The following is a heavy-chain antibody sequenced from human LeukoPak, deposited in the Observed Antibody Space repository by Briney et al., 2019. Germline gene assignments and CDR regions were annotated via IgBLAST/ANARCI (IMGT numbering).Heavy chain of an antibody. CDR2: IRTKGNNDAT. Sequence: GGSLRLSCAASGFSFSGSAMHWVRQASGKGLKWVGHIRTKGNNDATAYAASVKGRFTISRDDSKNTAYLQMNSLKTEDTAVYYCTGSSSGYWGQGTLVTVSS. D-gene: IGHD6-6*01. CDR3: TGSSSGY. CDR1: GFSFSGSA. V-gene: IGHV3-73*01. J-gene: IGHJ4*02.